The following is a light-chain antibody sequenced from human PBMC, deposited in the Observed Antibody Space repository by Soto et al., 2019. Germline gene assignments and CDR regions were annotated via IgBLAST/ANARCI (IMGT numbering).Light chain of an antibody. CDR1: SSDVGGYNS. Sequence: QSALTQPPSASGSPGQSVTISCTGTSSDVGGYNSVSWYQQHPGKAPKLMIYEVSKRPSGVPDRFSGSKSGNTASLTVSGLPAEDEADYYCSSYAGSNNLYVFGTGTKLTVL. CDR2: EVS. J-gene: IGLJ1*01. CDR3: SSYAGSNNLYV. V-gene: IGLV2-8*01.